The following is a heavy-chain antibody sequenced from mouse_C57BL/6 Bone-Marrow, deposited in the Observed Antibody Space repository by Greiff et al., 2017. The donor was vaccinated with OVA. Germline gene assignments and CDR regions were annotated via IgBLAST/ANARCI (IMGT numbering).Heavy chain of an antibody. D-gene: IGHD1-1*01. CDR2: ISYSGST. CDR1: GYSITSGYD. CDR3: AREGYYYGSWYFDV. J-gene: IGHJ1*03. V-gene: IGHV3-1*01. Sequence: EVQLQQSGPGMVKPSQSLSLTCTVTGYSITSGYDWHWIRHFPGNKLEWMGYISYSGSTNYNPSLKSRISITHDTSKNHFFLKLNSVTTEDTDTYYCAREGYYYGSWYFDVWGTGTTVTVSS.